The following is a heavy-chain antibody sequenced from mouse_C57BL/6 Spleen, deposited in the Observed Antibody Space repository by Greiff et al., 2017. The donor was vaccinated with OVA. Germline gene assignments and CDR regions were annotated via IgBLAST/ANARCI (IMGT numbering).Heavy chain of an antibody. J-gene: IGHJ2*01. Sequence: EVQLVESGPGLVKPSQSLSLTCSVTGYSITSGYYWNWIRQFPGNKLEWMGYISYDGSNNYNPSLKNRISITRDTSKNQFFLKLNSVTTEDTATYYCARANWDPYYFDYWGQGTTLTVSS. D-gene: IGHD4-1*02. CDR3: ARANWDPYYFDY. CDR2: ISYDGSN. V-gene: IGHV3-6*01. CDR1: GYSITSGYY.